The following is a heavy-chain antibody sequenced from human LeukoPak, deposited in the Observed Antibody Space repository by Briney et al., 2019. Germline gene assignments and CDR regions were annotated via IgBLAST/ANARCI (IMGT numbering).Heavy chain of an antibody. D-gene: IGHD3-22*01. CDR3: ARDIAVHYYDSSGLIDY. J-gene: IGHJ4*02. Sequence: TGGSLRLSCAASGFTFSSYWMSWVRQAPGKGLEWVANIKQDGSEKYYVDSVKGRFTISRDNAKNSLYLQMNSLRAEDTAVYYCARDIAVHYYDSSGLIDYWGQGTLVTVSS. CDR1: GFTFSSYW. CDR2: IKQDGSEK. V-gene: IGHV3-7*01.